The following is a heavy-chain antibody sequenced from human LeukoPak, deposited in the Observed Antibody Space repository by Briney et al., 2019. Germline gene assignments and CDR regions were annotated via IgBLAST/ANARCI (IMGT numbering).Heavy chain of an antibody. CDR1: GFTFSSYA. V-gene: IGHV3-30-3*01. CDR3: AGPR. J-gene: IGHJ4*02. Sequence: GRSLRLSCAASGFTFSSYAMHWVRQAPGKGLEWVAVISYDGSNKYYADSVKGRFTISRDNSKNTLYLQMNSLRAEDTAVYYRAGPRWGQGTLVTVSS. CDR2: ISYDGSNK.